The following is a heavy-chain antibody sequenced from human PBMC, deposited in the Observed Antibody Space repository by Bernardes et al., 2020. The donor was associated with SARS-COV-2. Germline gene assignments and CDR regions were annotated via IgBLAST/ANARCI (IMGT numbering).Heavy chain of an antibody. Sequence: GGSLRLSRAASGFSFSDYYMSWIRQAPGKGLEWVSYISSSSSHTNYADSVKGRFTISRDNAKNSLYLQMNSLRAEDTAVYYCARVKGNYCNDYWGQGTMVTVSS. D-gene: IGHD3-10*01. CDR3: ARVKGNYCNDY. J-gene: IGHJ3*01. CDR2: ISSSSSHT. V-gene: IGHV3-11*05. CDR1: GFSFSDYY.